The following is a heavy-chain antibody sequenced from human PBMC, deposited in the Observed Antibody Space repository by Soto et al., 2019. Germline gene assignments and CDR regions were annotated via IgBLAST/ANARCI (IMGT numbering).Heavy chain of an antibody. D-gene: IGHD6-13*01. J-gene: IGHJ6*02. CDR2: IYYSGST. CDR3: ARVRRISYSSSWLHYYYGMDV. CDR1: GGSTSSGGYY. V-gene: IGHV4-61*08. Sequence: SETLSLTCTVSGGSTSSGGYYWSWIRQHPGKGLEWIGYIYYSGSTNYNPSLKSRVTISVDTSKNQFSLKLSSVTAADTAVYYCARVRRISYSSSWLHYYYGMDVWGQGTTVTVSS.